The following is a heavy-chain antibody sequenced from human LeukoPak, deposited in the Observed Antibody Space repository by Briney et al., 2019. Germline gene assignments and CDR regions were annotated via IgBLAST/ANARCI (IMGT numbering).Heavy chain of an antibody. CDR1: GFIFSSYA. CDR2: ISGSGGST. J-gene: IGHJ3*02. Sequence: GGSLRLSCAASGFIFSSYAMSWVRQAPGKGLEWVSAISGSGGSTYYADSVKGRFTISRDNSKKTLHLQMNSLRAEDTAIYYCAKHGYNSGVYDAFEIWGQGTRVTVSS. V-gene: IGHV3-23*01. D-gene: IGHD6-19*01. CDR3: AKHGYNSGVYDAFEI.